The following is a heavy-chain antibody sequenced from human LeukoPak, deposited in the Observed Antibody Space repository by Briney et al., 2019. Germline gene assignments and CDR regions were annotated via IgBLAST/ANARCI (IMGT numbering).Heavy chain of an antibody. CDR1: GGTFSSYA. Sequence: GASVTVSFKASGGTFSSYAISWVRQAPGQGLEWMGGIIPIFGTANYAQKFQGRVTITTDESTSTAYMKLSSLRSEDTAVYYCARSPVYYGSGRERAPRHDYYYMDVWGKGTTVTVSS. CDR2: IIPIFGTA. J-gene: IGHJ6*03. CDR3: ARSPVYYGSGRERAPRHDYYYMDV. D-gene: IGHD3-10*01. V-gene: IGHV1-69*05.